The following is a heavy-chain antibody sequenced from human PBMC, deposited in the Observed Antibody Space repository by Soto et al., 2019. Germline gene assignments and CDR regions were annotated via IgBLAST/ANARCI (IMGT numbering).Heavy chain of an antibody. CDR3: ARNGDCTRPGCIVGWFDP. J-gene: IGHJ5*02. Sequence: PSETLSLTCTVSGGSISSGGYYWSWIRQHPGKGLEWIGYIYYSGSTYYNPPLKSRVTISVDTSKNQFSLDLNSVTAADTAMYYCARNGDCTRPGCIVGWFDPWGPGTLVTVSS. CDR2: IYYSGST. V-gene: IGHV4-31*03. CDR1: GGSISSGGYY. D-gene: IGHD2-8*01.